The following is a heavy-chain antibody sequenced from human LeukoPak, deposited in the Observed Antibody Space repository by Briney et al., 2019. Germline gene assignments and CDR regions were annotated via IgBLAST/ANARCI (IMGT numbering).Heavy chain of an antibody. J-gene: IGHJ4*02. Sequence: PGGSLRLSCAASGFTFSSYSMNWVRPAPGKGPEWVSSISSSSSYIYYADSVKGRFTISRDNAKNSLYLQMNSLRAEDTAVYYCARDAIAVAGSFDYWGQGTLVTVSS. CDR2: ISSSSSYI. CDR1: GFTFSSYS. V-gene: IGHV3-21*01. CDR3: ARDAIAVAGSFDY. D-gene: IGHD6-19*01.